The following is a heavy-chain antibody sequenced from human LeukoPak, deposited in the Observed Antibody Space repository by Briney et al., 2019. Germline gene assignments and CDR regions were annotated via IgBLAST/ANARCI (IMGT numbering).Heavy chain of an antibody. J-gene: IGHJ4*02. D-gene: IGHD4-17*01. CDR3: ARERTTVTTNFDY. CDR1: GYTSTGYY. V-gene: IGHV1-2*02. CDR2: INPNSGGT. Sequence: ASVKVSCKASGYTSTGYYMHWVRQAPGQGLEWMGWINPNSGGTNYAQMFQGRVTMTRDTSISTAYMELSRLRSDDTAVYYCARERTTVTTNFDYWGQGTLVTVSS.